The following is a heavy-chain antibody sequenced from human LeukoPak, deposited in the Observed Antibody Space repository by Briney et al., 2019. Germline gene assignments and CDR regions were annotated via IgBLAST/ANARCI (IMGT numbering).Heavy chain of an antibody. CDR2: IYSGGST. Sequence: GGSLRLSCAASGFMVSSNYMNRVRQAPGKGLEWVSVIYSGGSTYYADSVKGRFTISRDNSKNTVYLQMNSLRAEDTAVYYCARDSDTETGWYYYGMDVWGQGTTVTASS. V-gene: IGHV3-53*01. J-gene: IGHJ6*02. CDR1: GFMVSSNY. CDR3: ARDSDTETGWYYYGMDV. D-gene: IGHD2-8*02.